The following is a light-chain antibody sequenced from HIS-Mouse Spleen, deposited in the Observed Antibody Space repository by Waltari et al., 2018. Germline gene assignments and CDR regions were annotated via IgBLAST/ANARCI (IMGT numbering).Light chain of an antibody. Sequence: DIVMTQSPDSLAVSLGERATINCKSSQSVLYSSNNKNYLAWYQQKPGKPPKLRIYWASTRESGVPDRFSGGGSGTDFTLTSSSLQAEDVAVYYCQQYYSTPYTFGQGTKLEIK. J-gene: IGKJ2*01. V-gene: IGKV4-1*01. CDR2: WAS. CDR1: QSVLYSSNNKNY. CDR3: QQYYSTPYT.